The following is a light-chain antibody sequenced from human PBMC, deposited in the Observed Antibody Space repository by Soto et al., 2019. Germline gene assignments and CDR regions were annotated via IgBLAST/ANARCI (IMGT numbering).Light chain of an antibody. J-gene: IGLJ2*01. V-gene: IGLV2-11*01. CDR2: DVS. Sequence: QSALTQPRSVSGSPGQSVTISCTGTSSDVGGYNYVSWYQQHPGKAPKLMIYDVSKRPSGVPDRFSGSKSGNTASLTISGLQAEDEADYYCCSYAGSSRGVVFGEGSKVTVL. CDR3: CSYAGSSRGVV. CDR1: SSDVGGYNY.